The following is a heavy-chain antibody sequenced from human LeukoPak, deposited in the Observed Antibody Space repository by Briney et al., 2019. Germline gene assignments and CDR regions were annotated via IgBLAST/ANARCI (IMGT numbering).Heavy chain of an antibody. Sequence: PPGGSLRLSCAASGFTFSSYGMHWVRQAPGKGLEWVAVIWYDGSNKYYADSVKGRFTISRDNSQNTLYLQMNSLRAEDTAVYYCAREWKAGNYYYYGMDVWGQGTTVTVSS. D-gene: IGHD1-1*01. CDR3: AREWKAGNYYYYGMDV. J-gene: IGHJ6*02. V-gene: IGHV3-33*01. CDR1: GFTFSSYG. CDR2: IWYDGSNK.